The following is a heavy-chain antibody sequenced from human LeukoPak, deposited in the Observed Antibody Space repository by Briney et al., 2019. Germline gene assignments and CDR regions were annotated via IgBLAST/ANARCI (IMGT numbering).Heavy chain of an antibody. V-gene: IGHV3-74*01. D-gene: IGHD6-13*01. J-gene: IGHJ4*02. CDR3: TAIEASGRRKFDY. CDR1: GFTFSNYW. Sequence: PGGSLRLSCAASGFTFSNYWMHWVRQAPGKGLVWVSRVNSDGSSTTYADSVKGRFTISRDNAKNTLYLQMNSLRAEDTALYYCTAIEASGRRKFDYWGRGTLVTVSS. CDR2: VNSDGSST.